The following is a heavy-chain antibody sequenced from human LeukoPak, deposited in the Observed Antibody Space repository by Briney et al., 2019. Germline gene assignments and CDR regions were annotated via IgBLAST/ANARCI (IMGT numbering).Heavy chain of an antibody. CDR1: GFTFSSYW. D-gene: IGHD3-16*01. CDR2: IKQDGSEK. V-gene: IGHV3-7*03. J-gene: IGHJ3*02. CDR3: ARARGGGKYFPDAFDI. Sequence: GGSLRLSCAASGFTFSSYWMSWVRQAPGKGLEWVANIKQDGSEKYYVDSVKGRFTISRDNAKNSLYLQMNSLRSEDTAVYYCARARGGGKYFPDAFDIWGQGTMVTVSS.